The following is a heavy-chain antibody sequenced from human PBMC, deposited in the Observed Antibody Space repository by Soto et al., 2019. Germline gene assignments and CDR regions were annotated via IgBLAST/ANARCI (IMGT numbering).Heavy chain of an antibody. CDR2: IIPIFGTA. Sequence: SVKVSCKASGGTFSSYTISWVRQAPGQGLEWMGGIIPIFGTANYAQKFQGRVTITADESTSTAYMELSSLRSEDTAVYYCARGPKIVLVPAAAYNWFDPWGQGTLVTVSS. CDR3: ARGPKIVLVPAAAYNWFDP. D-gene: IGHD2-2*01. V-gene: IGHV1-69*13. CDR1: GGTFSSYT. J-gene: IGHJ5*02.